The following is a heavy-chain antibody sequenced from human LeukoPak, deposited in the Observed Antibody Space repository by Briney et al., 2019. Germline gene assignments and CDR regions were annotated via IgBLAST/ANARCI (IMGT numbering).Heavy chain of an antibody. CDR1: GFTFSSYA. CDR2: ISGSGGST. J-gene: IGHJ4*02. V-gene: IGHV3-23*01. CDR3: AKFPYSSSWAYYFDY. Sequence: PGGSLRLSCAASGFTFSSYAMSWVRQAPGKGLEWVSAISGSGGSTYYADSVKGRLTISRDNSKNTLYLQMNSLRAEDTAVYYCAKFPYSSSWAYYFDYWGQGTLVTVSS. D-gene: IGHD6-13*01.